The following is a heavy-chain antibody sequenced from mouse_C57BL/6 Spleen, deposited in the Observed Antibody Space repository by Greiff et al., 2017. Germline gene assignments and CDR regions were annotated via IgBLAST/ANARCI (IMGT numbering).Heavy chain of an antibody. CDR2: IHPNSGST. D-gene: IGHD2-3*01. J-gene: IGHJ3*01. CDR1: GYTFTSYW. CDR3: ARKDDGYYVGFAY. Sequence: VQLQQPGAELVKPGASVKLSCKASGYTFTSYWMHWVKQRPGQGLEWIGMIHPNSGSTNYNEKFKSKATLTVDKSSSTAYMQLSSLTSEDSAVYYCARKDDGYYVGFAYWGQGTLVTVAA. V-gene: IGHV1-64*01.